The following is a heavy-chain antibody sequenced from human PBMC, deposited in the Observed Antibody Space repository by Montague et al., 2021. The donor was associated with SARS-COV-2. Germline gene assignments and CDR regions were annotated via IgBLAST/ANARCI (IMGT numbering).Heavy chain of an antibody. J-gene: IGHJ4*02. D-gene: IGHD2-15*01. Sequence: SLRLSCAASGITFSNYAVSWVRQPPGKGLEWVSTITGSGGRTYHADSVKGRFTISRDNSKDTLYLQMNSLRAEDTAVYYCANLPYCIGDTGSSEDYWGQGTLVTVSS. V-gene: IGHV3-23*01. CDR1: GITFSNYA. CDR3: ANLPYCIGDTGSSEDY. CDR2: ITGSGGRT.